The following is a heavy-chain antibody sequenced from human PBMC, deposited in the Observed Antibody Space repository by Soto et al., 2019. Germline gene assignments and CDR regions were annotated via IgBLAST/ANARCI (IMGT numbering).Heavy chain of an antibody. Sequence: SETLSLTCAVYGGSFSGYYWSWIRQPPGKGLEWIGEINHSGSTNYNPSLKSRVTISVDTSKNQFSLKLSSVTAADTAVYYCARVRGIFGVVMFPRAYYMDVWGKGTTVTVSS. CDR2: INHSGST. CDR3: ARVRGIFGVVMFPRAYYMDV. V-gene: IGHV4-34*01. CDR1: GGSFSGYY. J-gene: IGHJ6*03. D-gene: IGHD3-3*01.